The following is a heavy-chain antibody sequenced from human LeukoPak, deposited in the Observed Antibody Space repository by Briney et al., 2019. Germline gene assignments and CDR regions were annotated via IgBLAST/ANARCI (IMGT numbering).Heavy chain of an antibody. D-gene: IGHD3-10*01. J-gene: IGHJ6*02. CDR1: GFTFSSYA. CDR2: ISGSGGKT. CDR3: ARVRDTMVRGVHTLYGMDV. V-gene: IGHV3-23*01. Sequence: GGSLRLSCVASGFTFSSYAMTWVRQAPGKGLEWVSSISGSGGKTYYADSVKGRFTISRDNSKNTLYLQMNSLRAEDTAVYYCARVRDTMVRGVHTLYGMDVWGQGTTVTVSS.